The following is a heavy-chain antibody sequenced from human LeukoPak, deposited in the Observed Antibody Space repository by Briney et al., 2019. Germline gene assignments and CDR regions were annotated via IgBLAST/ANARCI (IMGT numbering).Heavy chain of an antibody. CDR2: INWNGGST. D-gene: IGHD3-22*01. J-gene: IGHJ5*02. CDR3: ARVGSSGSLGLYDH. Sequence: GGSLRLSCAASGFTFDDYGMSWVRQAPGKGLEWVSGINWNGGSTGYADSVKGRFTISRDNAKNSLYLQMNSLRAEDTALYYCARVGSSGSLGLYDHWGQGTLVTVSS. V-gene: IGHV3-20*04. CDR1: GFTFDDYG.